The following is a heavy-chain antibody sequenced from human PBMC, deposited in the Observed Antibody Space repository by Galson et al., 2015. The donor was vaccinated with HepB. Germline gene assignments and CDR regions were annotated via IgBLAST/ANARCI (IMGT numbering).Heavy chain of an antibody. CDR1: GGSFSGYY. CDR3: ARGFPRSNTVVVPAARRSVGYYMDV. J-gene: IGHJ6*03. Sequence: SETLSLTCAVYGGSFSGYYWSWIRQPPGKGLEWLGEVNHGVNTNYNPSLKSRVTISVDTSKNQFSLRLTSVTAADTAVHYCARGFPRSNTVVVPAARRSVGYYMDVWGKGTTVTVSS. CDR2: VNHGVNT. V-gene: IGHV4-34*01. D-gene: IGHD2-2*01.